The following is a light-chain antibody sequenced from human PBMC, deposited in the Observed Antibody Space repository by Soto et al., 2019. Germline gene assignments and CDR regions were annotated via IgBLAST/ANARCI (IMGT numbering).Light chain of an antibody. CDR1: SSDVGGYNH. Sequence: QSVLTQPASVSGSPGQSITISCTGTSSDVGGYNHVSWYQQHPGKAPKLMIYEVSTRPSGVSNRFSGSKSGNTASLTISGLQAEDEADYYCSSYTSASNVLFXGGTKLTVL. CDR3: SSYTSASNVL. J-gene: IGLJ2*01. V-gene: IGLV2-14*01. CDR2: EVS.